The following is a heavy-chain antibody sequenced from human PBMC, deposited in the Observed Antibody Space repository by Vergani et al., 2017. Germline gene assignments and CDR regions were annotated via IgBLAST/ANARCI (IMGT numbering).Heavy chain of an antibody. V-gene: IGHV3-15*01. J-gene: IGHJ4*02. D-gene: IGHD2-8*01. CDR3: TTELVYGPRGDY. CDR2: IKSKTDGGTT. CDR1: GFTFSNAW. Sequence: EVLLVESGGGLVKPGGSLRLSCAASGFTFSNAWMSWVRQAPGKGLEWVGRIKSKTDGGTTDYAAPVKGRFTISRDDSKNTLYLQMNSLKTEDTAVYYCTTELVYGPRGDYWGQGTLVTVSS.